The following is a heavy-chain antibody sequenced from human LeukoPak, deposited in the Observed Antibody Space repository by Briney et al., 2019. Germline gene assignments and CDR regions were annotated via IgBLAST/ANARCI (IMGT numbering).Heavy chain of an antibody. CDR1: GFTFSSYA. Sequence: PGGSLRLSCAASGFTFSSYAMHWVRQAPGKGLEYVSAISSNGGSTYYANSVKGRFIISRDNSKNTLYLQMGSLRAEDMAVYYCARGGMTGDSSGYYYLFDYWGQGTLVTVSS. CDR3: ARGGMTGDSSGYYYLFDY. D-gene: IGHD3-22*01. J-gene: IGHJ4*02. V-gene: IGHV3-64*01. CDR2: ISSNGGST.